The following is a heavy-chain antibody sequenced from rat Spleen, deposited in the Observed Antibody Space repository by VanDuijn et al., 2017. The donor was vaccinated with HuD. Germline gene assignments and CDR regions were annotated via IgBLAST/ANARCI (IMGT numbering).Heavy chain of an antibody. D-gene: IGHD1-12*02. CDR1: GFTFNNYW. Sequence: EVQLAETGGGLVQPGRSLKLSCVASGFTFNNYWMTWIRQAPGKGLEWVSSINTDGGSTYYPDSVKGRFTISRDNAENTVYLQMNSLRSEDTATYYCTTEDGSYYFQVMDAWGQGASVTVSS. CDR2: INTDGGST. CDR3: TTEDGSYYFQVMDA. J-gene: IGHJ4*01. V-gene: IGHV5-58*01.